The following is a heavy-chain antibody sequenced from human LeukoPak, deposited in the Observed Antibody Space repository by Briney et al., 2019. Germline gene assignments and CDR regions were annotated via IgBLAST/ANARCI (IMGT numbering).Heavy chain of an antibody. V-gene: IGHV1-24*01. Sequence: GASVKVSCKVSGYTLNELSMHWVRQAPGKGLEWMGGFDPEDGETIYAQKFQGRVTMTEDTSTDTAYMELSSLRSEDTAVYCCATLGIAAAHFDYWGQGTLVTVSS. CDR1: GYTLNELS. D-gene: IGHD6-13*01. CDR2: FDPEDGET. CDR3: ATLGIAAAHFDY. J-gene: IGHJ4*02.